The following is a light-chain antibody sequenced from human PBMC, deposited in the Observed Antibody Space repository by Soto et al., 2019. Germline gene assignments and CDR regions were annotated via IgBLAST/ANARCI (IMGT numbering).Light chain of an antibody. CDR1: QSVLYSSNNKNY. Sequence: DIVMTQSPDSLAVSLGERATINCKSSQSVLYSSNNKNYLAWYQQKPGQPPKLLIYWASTRESGVPDRCSGRGSGTDFTLPISSLQAEDVAVYYGQQYYSTPLTFGGGTKVEIK. CDR2: WAS. CDR3: QQYYSTPLT. J-gene: IGKJ4*01. V-gene: IGKV4-1*01.